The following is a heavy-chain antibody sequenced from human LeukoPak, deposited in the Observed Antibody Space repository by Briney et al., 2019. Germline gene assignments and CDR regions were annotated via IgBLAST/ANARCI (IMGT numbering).Heavy chain of an antibody. D-gene: IGHD2-2*01. CDR2: IYHSGST. V-gene: IGHV4-38-2*02. CDR1: GYSISSGYY. CDR3: ARDLDIVVVPAAIGY. J-gene: IGHJ4*02. Sequence: SETLSLTCTVSGYSISSGYYWGWIRQPPGEGLEWIGSIYHSGSTYYNPSLKSRVTISVDTSKNQFSLKLSSVTAADTAVYYCARDLDIVVVPAAIGYWGQGTLVTVSS.